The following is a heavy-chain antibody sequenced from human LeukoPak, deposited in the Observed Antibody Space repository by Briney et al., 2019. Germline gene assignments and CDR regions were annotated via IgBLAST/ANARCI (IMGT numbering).Heavy chain of an antibody. D-gene: IGHD6-6*01. Sequence: GGSLRLSCAASGFTFSSYGMHWVRQAPGKGLEWVAVIWYDGSNKYYADSVKGPFTISRDNSKNTLYLQMNSLRAEDTAVYYCARDSSSYFSSSEFDYWGQGTLVTVSS. CDR3: ARDSSSYFSSSEFDY. CDR1: GFTFSSYG. V-gene: IGHV3-33*01. J-gene: IGHJ4*02. CDR2: IWYDGSNK.